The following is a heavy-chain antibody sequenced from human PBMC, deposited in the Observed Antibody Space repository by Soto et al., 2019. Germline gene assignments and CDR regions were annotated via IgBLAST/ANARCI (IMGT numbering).Heavy chain of an antibody. D-gene: IGHD3-10*01. V-gene: IGHV4-39*01. J-gene: IGHJ4*02. CDR1: GGSITSNAYH. CDR2: MVYSGTT. Sequence: QLQLQESGPGLVKPSETLSLTCTVSGGSITSNAYHWGWVRQPPGKGLEWIGSMVYSGTTYYNPSLKSRVTISVDTSKNQFSLKLISVSVADTAVYFCATRFPYSSGSRDYWGQGTLVIVSS. CDR3: ATRFPYSSGSRDY.